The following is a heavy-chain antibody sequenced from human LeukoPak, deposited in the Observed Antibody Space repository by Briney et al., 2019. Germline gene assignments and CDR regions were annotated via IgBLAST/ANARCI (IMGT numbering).Heavy chain of an antibody. D-gene: IGHD3-16*01. CDR3: ARELAYYDYVWGSYGIDY. V-gene: IGHV3-48*04. Sequence: GGSLRLSCAASGFTFSSYSMNWVRQAPGKGLEWVSYISSSSSTIYYADSVKGRFTISRDNAKNSLYLQMNSLRAEDTAVYYCARELAYYDYVWGSYGIDYWGQGTLVTVSS. J-gene: IGHJ4*02. CDR1: GFTFSSYS. CDR2: ISSSSSTI.